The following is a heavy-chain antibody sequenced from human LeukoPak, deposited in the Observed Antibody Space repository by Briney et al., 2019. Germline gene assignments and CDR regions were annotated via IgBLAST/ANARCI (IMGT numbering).Heavy chain of an antibody. J-gene: IGHJ4*02. D-gene: IGHD1-1*01. CDR2: IRGSGGIT. CDR3: AILNWNDPLAGGH. Sequence: GGSLRLSCAASGFTFSSYAMSWVRQAPGKGLEWVSSIRGSGGITSYADSVKGRFTISRDNSKNTLYLQMNSLRAEDTAVYYCAILNWNDPLAGGHWGQGTLVTVSS. V-gene: IGHV3-23*01. CDR1: GFTFSSYA.